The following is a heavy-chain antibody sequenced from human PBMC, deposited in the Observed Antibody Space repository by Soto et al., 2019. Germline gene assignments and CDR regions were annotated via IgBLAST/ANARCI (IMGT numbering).Heavy chain of an antibody. V-gene: IGHV3-33*01. D-gene: IGHD2-2*01. J-gene: IGHJ4*02. CDR2: IWYDGSNK. CDR1: GFTFSSYG. CDR3: ARDQGVVVPAAMGDIVY. Sequence: QVQLVESGGGVVQPGRSLRLSCAASGFTFSSYGMHWVRQAPGKGLEWVAVIWYDGSNKYYADSVKGRFTISRDNSKNTLYLQMNSLRAEDTAVYYCARDQGVVVPAAMGDIVYWGQGTLVTVSS.